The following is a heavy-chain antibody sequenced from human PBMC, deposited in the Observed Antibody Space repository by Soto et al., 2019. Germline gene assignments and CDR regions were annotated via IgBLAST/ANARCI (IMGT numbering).Heavy chain of an antibody. D-gene: IGHD2-15*01. J-gene: IGHJ4*02. Sequence: GESLKISCKGSGYSFTSYWIGWVRQMPGKGLEWMGIIYPGDSDTRYSPSFQGQVTISADKSISTAYLQWNSLKASDTAMYYCASGYCSGGSCYYFDYWGQGTLVTVSS. CDR3: ASGYCSGGSCYYFDY. CDR2: IYPGDSDT. CDR1: GYSFTSYW. V-gene: IGHV5-51*01.